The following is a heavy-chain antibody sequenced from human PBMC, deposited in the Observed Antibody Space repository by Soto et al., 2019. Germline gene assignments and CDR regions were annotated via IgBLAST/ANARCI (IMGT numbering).Heavy chain of an antibody. CDR3: SRAPAGSFRGVTYYYFGMDV. D-gene: IGHD3-16*01. J-gene: IGHJ6*02. Sequence: SEPLSLTCIASGGCLRSHYWSWIPQPPGTRSDWIGSIYYSGSSNYNPSLKSRVTVSVDTSKNQFSLKLSSVTAADTAVYYCSRAPAGSFRGVTYYYFGMDVWGQGTTVTVSS. CDR2: IYYSGSS. CDR1: GGCLRSHY. V-gene: IGHV4-59*11.